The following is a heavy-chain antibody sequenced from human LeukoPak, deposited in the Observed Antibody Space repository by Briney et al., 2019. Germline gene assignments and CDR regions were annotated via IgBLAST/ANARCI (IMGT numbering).Heavy chain of an antibody. CDR3: ARTGYSYGYPFDY. Sequence: GGSLRLSCAASGFTFSSYNMNWVRQAPGKGLEWVSYISSSSSTIYYADSVKGRFTISRDNAKNSLYLQMNSLRAEDTAVYYCARTGYSYGYPFDYWGQGTLVTVPS. J-gene: IGHJ4*02. CDR1: GFTFSSYN. D-gene: IGHD5-18*01. V-gene: IGHV3-48*04. CDR2: ISSSSSTI.